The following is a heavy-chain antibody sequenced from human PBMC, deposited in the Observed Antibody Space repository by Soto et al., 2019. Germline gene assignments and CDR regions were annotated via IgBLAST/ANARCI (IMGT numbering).Heavy chain of an antibody. CDR3: ASLYSSSWYYFDY. D-gene: IGHD6-13*01. CDR2: IDPSDSYT. CDR1: GHSFTSYW. J-gene: IGHJ4*02. Sequence: GESLKISCKGSGHSFTSYWISWVRQMPGKGLEWMGRIDPSDSYTNYSPSFQGHVTISADKSISTAYLQWSSLKASDTAMYYCASLYSSSWYYFDYWGQGTLVTVSS. V-gene: IGHV5-10-1*01.